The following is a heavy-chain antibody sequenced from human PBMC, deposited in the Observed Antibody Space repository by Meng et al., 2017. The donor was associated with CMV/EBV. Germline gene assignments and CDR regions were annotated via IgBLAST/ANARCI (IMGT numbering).Heavy chain of an antibody. V-gene: IGHV3-7*01. D-gene: IGHD6-13*01. Sequence: ETLSLTCAASGFTFSSYWMSWVRQAPGKGLEWVANIKQDGSEKYYVDSVKGRFTISRDNAKNSLYLQMNSLRAEDTAVYYCARDEGIAAAGQGDDYWGQGTLVTVSS. J-gene: IGHJ4*02. CDR1: GFTFSSYW. CDR3: ARDEGIAAAGQGDDY. CDR2: IKQDGSEK.